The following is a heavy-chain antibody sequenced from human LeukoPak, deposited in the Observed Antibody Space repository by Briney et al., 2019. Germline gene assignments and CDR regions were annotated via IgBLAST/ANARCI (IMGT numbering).Heavy chain of an antibody. CDR2: ISSSSSYI. Sequence: PGRSLRLSCAASGFTFSSYSMNWVRQAPGKGLEWVSSISSSSSYIYYADSVKGRFTISRDNAKNSLYLQMNSLRAEDTAVYYCARYYDFWSGYYTPYYYGMDVWGQGTTVTVSS. CDR1: GFTFSSYS. J-gene: IGHJ6*02. V-gene: IGHV3-21*01. D-gene: IGHD3-3*01. CDR3: ARYYDFWSGYYTPYYYGMDV.